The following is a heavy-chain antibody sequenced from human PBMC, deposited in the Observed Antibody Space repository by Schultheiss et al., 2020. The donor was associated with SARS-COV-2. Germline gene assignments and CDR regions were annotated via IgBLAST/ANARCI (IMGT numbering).Heavy chain of an antibody. CDR3: ARNYDSSGYYPVAFDY. J-gene: IGHJ4*02. CDR2: INHSGST. Sequence: SETLSLTCTVSGGSVSSGSYYWSWIRQPPGKGLEWIGEINHSGSTNYNPSLKSRVTISVDTSKNQFSLKLSSVTAADTAVYYCARNYDSSGYYPVAFDYWGQGTLVTVSS. D-gene: IGHD3-22*01. CDR1: GGSVSSGSYY. V-gene: IGHV4-61*01.